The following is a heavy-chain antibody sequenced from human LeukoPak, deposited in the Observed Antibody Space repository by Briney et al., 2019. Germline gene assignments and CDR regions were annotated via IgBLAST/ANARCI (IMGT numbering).Heavy chain of an antibody. D-gene: IGHD3-16*01. CDR1: GFTFRSYW. CDR3: ARDYEGMCDY. V-gene: IGHV3-7*04. J-gene: IGHJ4*02. Sequence: PGGSLRLSCAASGFTFRSYWMSWVRLAPGKGLELVANIKQDGSEKYYVDSVKGRFTISRDNAKNSMYLQMNSLRAEDTAVYFCARDYEGMCDYWGQGTLVTVSS. CDR2: IKQDGSEK.